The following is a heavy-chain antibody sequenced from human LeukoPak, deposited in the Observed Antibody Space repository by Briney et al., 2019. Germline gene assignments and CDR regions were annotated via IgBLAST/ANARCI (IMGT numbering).Heavy chain of an antibody. D-gene: IGHD6-19*01. V-gene: IGHV1-69*06. CDR3: ARCPIERVAATTPYYMDV. CDR2: IIPIFGTA. J-gene: IGHJ6*03. Sequence: GSSVKVSCKASGGTFSSYAISWVRQAPGQGLEWMGGIIPIFGTANYAQKFQGRVTITADKSTSTAYMELSSLRSDDTAVYYCARCPIERVAATTPYYMDVWGKGTTVTISS. CDR1: GGTFSSYA.